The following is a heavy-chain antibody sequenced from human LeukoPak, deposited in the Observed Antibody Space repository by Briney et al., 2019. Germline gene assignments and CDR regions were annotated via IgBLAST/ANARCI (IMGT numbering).Heavy chain of an antibody. CDR3: ARDSGDYPYYFDS. CDR2: IYHTGHT. D-gene: IGHD3-10*01. Sequence: PSETLSLTCTVSGASISCYYRNWIRQPPGMGLEWIGYIYHTGHTYYNPSLKSRVTISVDRSKNQFSLKLSSVTAADTAVYYCARDSGDYPYYFDSWGQGALVTASS. CDR1: GASISCYY. J-gene: IGHJ4*02. V-gene: IGHV4-59*12.